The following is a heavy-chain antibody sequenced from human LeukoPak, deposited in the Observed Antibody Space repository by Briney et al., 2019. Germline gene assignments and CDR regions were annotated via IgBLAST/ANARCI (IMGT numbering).Heavy chain of an antibody. CDR2: IKEDGSEK. J-gene: IGHJ3*02. CDR1: GFILSNYW. Sequence: SGGSLRLSCAASGFILSNYWIGWVRRAAGKGLEWVANIKEDGSEKNYVAFLKGRFTISRPNANNSLYLEMNNLSAQYSAVLYWARAWSRVYPFDMWGQGTMVTVSS. CDR3: ARAWSRVYPFDM. D-gene: IGHD2-8*02. V-gene: IGHV3-7*01.